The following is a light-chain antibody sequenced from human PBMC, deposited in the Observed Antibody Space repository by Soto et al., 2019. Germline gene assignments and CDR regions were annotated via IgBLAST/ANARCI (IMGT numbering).Light chain of an antibody. J-gene: IGKJ5*01. CDR3: HQQGSYVRT. V-gene: IGKV3-20*01. CDR2: GAS. CDR1: PSVSSSY. Sequence: GRPSVSSSYLAWYQQKPGQAPRLLIYGASSRATGIPDRFSGSGYGTNVSGLSIRPEPVYLALDYWHQQGSYVRTLGQGTRLEIK.